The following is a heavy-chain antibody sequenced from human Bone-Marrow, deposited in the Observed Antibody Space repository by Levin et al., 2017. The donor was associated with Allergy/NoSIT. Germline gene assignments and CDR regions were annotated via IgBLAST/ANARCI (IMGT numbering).Heavy chain of an antibody. J-gene: IGHJ2*01. V-gene: IGHV1-2*02. Sequence: ASVKVSCKSSGYSFSEHYIHWVRQAPGQGLEWMGWINPSSGGTKFAQKFQGRLSMTRDTSISTAYMELSSLRSDDTAVYYCARGGSAWAYWYFDLWGHGTLVTVSS. CDR3: ARGGSAWAYWYFDL. D-gene: IGHD6-19*01. CDR1: GYSFSEHY. CDR2: INPSSGGT.